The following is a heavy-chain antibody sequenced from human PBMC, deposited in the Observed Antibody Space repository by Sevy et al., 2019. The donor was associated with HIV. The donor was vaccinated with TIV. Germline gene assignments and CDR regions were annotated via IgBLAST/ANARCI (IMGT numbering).Heavy chain of an antibody. D-gene: IGHD3-10*01. J-gene: IGHJ4*02. V-gene: IGHV3-21*01. CDR1: GFTFNIYN. Sequence: GGSLRLSCAASGFTFNIYNMNWVRQAPGKGLEWVSSISSSSYIYYADSVKGRFTISRDNANNSLYLQMNSLRAEDTAVYYCARAPYARGTYWSFDYWGQGTLVTVSS. CDR3: ARAPYARGTYWSFDY. CDR2: ISSSSYI.